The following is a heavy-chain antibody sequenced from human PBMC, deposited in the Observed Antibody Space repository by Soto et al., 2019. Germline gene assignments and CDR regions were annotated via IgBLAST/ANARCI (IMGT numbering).Heavy chain of an antibody. CDR1: GITFSAFA. CDR3: VRDYNDGVGRFDY. CDR2: ISYDASAS. D-gene: IGHD2-8*01. Sequence: QVQLVESGGGVVQPGTSLRLSCAASGITFSAFAMHWVRQAPGKGLEWVARISYDASASSNADSVKGRFTISRDNSRSTLFLQMNSLRTEDTAMYYCVRDYNDGVGRFDYWGQGALVTVSS. J-gene: IGHJ4*02. V-gene: IGHV3-30-3*01.